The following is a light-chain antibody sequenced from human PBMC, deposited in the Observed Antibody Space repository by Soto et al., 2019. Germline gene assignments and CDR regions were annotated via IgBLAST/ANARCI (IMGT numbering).Light chain of an antibody. J-gene: IGKJ4*01. CDR2: GAY. Sequence: DIQLTQSPSSLSASVGDRVTITCQASQDISNHLNWYQQTSGKAPKLLIYGAYNLETGVPSRFTGGQSGTYFTFTITRLQPEDVATYFYQQCGNLPPTFGGGTKVEI. CDR1: QDISNH. CDR3: QQCGNLPPT. V-gene: IGKV1-33*01.